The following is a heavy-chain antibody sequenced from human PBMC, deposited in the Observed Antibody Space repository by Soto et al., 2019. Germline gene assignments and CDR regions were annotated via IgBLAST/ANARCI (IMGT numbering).Heavy chain of an antibody. D-gene: IGHD3-3*01. CDR1: GYTFTSYA. J-gene: IGHJ6*02. CDR3: ARDQGWGTICGVVMDGMDV. V-gene: IGHV1-3*05. Sequence: QVQLVQSGAEEKKPGASVKVSCKASGYTFTSYAMHWVRQAPGQRLEWMGWINAGNGNTKYSQKFQGRVTITRDTSASTAYMELSSLRSEDTAVYYCARDQGWGTICGVVMDGMDVWGQGTTVTVSS. CDR2: INAGNGNT.